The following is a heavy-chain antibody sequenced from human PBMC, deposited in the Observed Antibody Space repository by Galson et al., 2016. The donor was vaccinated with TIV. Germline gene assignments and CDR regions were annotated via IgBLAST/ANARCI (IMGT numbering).Heavy chain of an antibody. CDR2: ISAYNGNT. Sequence: SVKVSCKASGYTFTSYGINWVRQVPGQGLEWVGWISAYNGNTNYAQMLQGRVTMTTDTSTSTAYMELRSLGSDDTAVYYCARENYYYAMDVWGQGTTVTVSS. J-gene: IGHJ6*02. CDR1: GYTFTSYG. CDR3: ARENYYYAMDV. V-gene: IGHV1-18*01.